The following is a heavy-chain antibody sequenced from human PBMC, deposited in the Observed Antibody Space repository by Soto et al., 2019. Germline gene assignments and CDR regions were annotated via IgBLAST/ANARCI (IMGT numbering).Heavy chain of an antibody. J-gene: IGHJ4*02. CDR2: IGGRATSA. CDR3: AKSRYSDSSGDYYDF. CDR1: GFTFSNYA. Sequence: EVQSLESGGGLAQPGGSLRLSCAASGFTFSNYAMSWVRQAPGKGLEWVSGIGGRATSAYYADSVKGRFAISRDNAYNTLFLQLNSLRAEDTAVYYCAKSRYSDSSGDYYDFWGQGTLVTVSS. V-gene: IGHV3-23*01. D-gene: IGHD3-22*01.